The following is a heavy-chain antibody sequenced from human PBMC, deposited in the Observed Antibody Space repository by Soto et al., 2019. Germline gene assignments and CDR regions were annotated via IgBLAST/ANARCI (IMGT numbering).Heavy chain of an antibody. CDR1: GGSISSYY. CDR3: ARGREDIVVVVAATPGDYYYYMDV. V-gene: IGHV4-59*01. CDR2: IYYSGST. J-gene: IGHJ6*03. D-gene: IGHD2-15*01. Sequence: SETLSLTCTVSGGSISSYYWSWIGQPPGKGLEWIGYIYYSGSTNYNPSLKSRVTISVDTSKNQFSLKLSSVTAADTAVYYCARGREDIVVVVAATPGDYYYYMDVWGKGTTVTVSS.